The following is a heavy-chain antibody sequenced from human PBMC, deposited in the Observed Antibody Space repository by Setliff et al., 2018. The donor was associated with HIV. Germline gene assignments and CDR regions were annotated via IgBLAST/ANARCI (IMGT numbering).Heavy chain of an antibody. CDR2: ISTSGST. D-gene: IGHD2-8*01. Sequence: KPSETLSLTCTVSDDSISSGSYYWSWIRQPAGKGLEWIGHISTSGSTNYNPSLKSRVTISVDTSKNQFSLKLSSVTAADTAVYYCARDPYCPNTCYEDFTFDSWGQGTLVTVSS. CDR1: DDSISSGSYY. J-gene: IGHJ4*02. V-gene: IGHV4-61*09. CDR3: ARDPYCPNTCYEDFTFDS.